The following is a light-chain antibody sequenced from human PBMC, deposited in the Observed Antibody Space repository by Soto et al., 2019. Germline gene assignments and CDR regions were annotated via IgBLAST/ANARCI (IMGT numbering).Light chain of an antibody. V-gene: IGKV1-33*01. CDR1: QDIGTY. J-gene: IGKJ4*01. Sequence: DIQMTQSPSSLSASVGDRVIITCLASQDIGTYLAWYQQKSGKAPKLLIYDASYLETRVPSRFSARVSGTEFSFTISSLQPEDFSTYYCQQHAELPLTFGRGTNIDIK. CDR3: QQHAELPLT. CDR2: DAS.